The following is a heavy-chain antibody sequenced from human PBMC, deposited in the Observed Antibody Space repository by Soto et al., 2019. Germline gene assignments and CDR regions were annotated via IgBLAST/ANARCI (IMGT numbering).Heavy chain of an antibody. Sequence: QVQLVQSGAEVKKPGASVKVSCKASGYTFTGYYMHWVRQAPGQGLEWMGWINPNSGGTNYAQKLQGWVTRTRDTSISTAYMELSRLRSDDTAVYYCARDGDSSGWYGLEWYFDLWGRGTLVTVSS. D-gene: IGHD6-19*01. CDR3: ARDGDSSGWYGLEWYFDL. CDR2: INPNSGGT. J-gene: IGHJ2*01. CDR1: GYTFTGYY. V-gene: IGHV1-2*04.